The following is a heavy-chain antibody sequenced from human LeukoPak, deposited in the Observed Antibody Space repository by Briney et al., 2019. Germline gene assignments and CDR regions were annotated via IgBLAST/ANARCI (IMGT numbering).Heavy chain of an antibody. V-gene: IGHV4-34*01. CDR3: ARRVRPLVAQAYYFDY. D-gene: IGHD6-13*01. CDR1: GGSFSGYY. CDR2: INHSGST. J-gene: IGHJ4*02. Sequence: KPSETLSLTCAVYGGSFSGYYWSWIRQPPGKGLEWIGEINHSGSTNYNPSLKSRVTISVDTSKNQFSLKLSSVTAADTAVYYCARRVRPLVAQAYYFDYWGQGTLVTVSS.